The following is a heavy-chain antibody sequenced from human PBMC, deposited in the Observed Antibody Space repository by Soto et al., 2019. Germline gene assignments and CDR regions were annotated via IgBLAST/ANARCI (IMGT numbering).Heavy chain of an antibody. D-gene: IGHD2-15*01. CDR1: GFTFSSYG. CDR2: ISYDGSNK. J-gene: IGHJ6*02. Sequence: QVQLVESGGDVVQPGRSLRLSCAASGFTFSSYGMHWVRQAPGKGLEWVAVISYDGSNKYYADSVKGRFTISRDNSKNTLYLQMNSLRAEDTAVYYCAKGVVAATHYYYGMDVWGQGTTVTVSS. CDR3: AKGVVAATHYYYGMDV. V-gene: IGHV3-30*18.